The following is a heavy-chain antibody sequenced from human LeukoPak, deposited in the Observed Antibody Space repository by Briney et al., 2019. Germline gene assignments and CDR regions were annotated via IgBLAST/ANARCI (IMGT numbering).Heavy chain of an antibody. CDR2: IYYSGST. V-gene: IGHV4-39*07. Sequence: SETLSLTCTVSGGSISSSSYYWGWIRQPPGKGLEWIGSIYYSGSTYYNPSLKSRVTISVDTSKNQFSLKLSSVTAADTAVYYCARSYYGSGSYWDFGNYYYYMDVWGKGTTVTVSS. CDR1: GGSISSSSYY. CDR3: ARSYYGSGSYWDFGNYYYYMDV. J-gene: IGHJ6*03. D-gene: IGHD3-10*01.